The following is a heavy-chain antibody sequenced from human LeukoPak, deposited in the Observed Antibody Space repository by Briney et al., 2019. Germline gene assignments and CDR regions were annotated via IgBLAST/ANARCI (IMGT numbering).Heavy chain of an antibody. J-gene: IGHJ4*02. CDR2: IYYSGST. V-gene: IGHV4-59*08. CDR1: GGSISSYY. D-gene: IGHD3-22*01. Sequence: SETLSLTCTVSGGSISSYYWSWIRQPPGKGLEWIGYIYYSGSTNYNPSLKGRVTISVDTSKNQFSLKLSSVTAADTAVYYCARRSDSSGYYGYYFDYWGQGTLVTVSS. CDR3: ARRSDSSGYYGYYFDY.